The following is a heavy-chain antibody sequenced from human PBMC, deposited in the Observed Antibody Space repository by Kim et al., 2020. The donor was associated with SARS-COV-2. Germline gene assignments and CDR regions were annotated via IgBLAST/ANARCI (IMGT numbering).Heavy chain of an antibody. CDR3: AKEPRAAAGTGYFDY. CDR2: ISWNSGSI. Sequence: GGSLRLSCAASGFTFDDYAMHWVRQAPGKGLEWVSGISWNSGSIGYADSVKGRFTISRDNAKNSLYLQMNSLRAEDTALYYCAKEPRAAAGTGYFDYWG. J-gene: IGHJ4*01. V-gene: IGHV3-9*01. D-gene: IGHD6-13*01. CDR1: GFTFDDYA.